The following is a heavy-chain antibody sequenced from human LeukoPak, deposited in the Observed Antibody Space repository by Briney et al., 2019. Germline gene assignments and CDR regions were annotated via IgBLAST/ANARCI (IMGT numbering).Heavy chain of an antibody. Sequence: GGSLTLSCAASGFTLKIYPMHWVSQAPGKGLEWLSVISHDGSDKNNADSVKGRFIISRDNSKNTIYLQLNSLRPEDTAMYYCAREGVQTTVDAFDVWGLGTMVIVSS. D-gene: IGHD4-17*01. CDR1: GFTLKIYP. J-gene: IGHJ3*01. CDR3: AREGVQTTVDAFDV. CDR2: ISHDGSDK. V-gene: IGHV3-30*04.